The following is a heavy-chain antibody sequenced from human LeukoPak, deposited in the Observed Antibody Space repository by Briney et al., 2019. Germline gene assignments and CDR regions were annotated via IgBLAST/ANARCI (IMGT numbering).Heavy chain of an antibody. J-gene: IGHJ3*02. D-gene: IGHD5-18*01. CDR1: GFTFSSYW. Sequence: PGGSLRLSCAASGFTFSSYWMHWVRQAPGKGLVWFSRINSDGSSTSYADSVKGRFTISRDNAKNTLYLQMNSLRAEDTAVYYCARATGYSYGRDAFDIWGQGTMVTVSS. V-gene: IGHV3-74*01. CDR2: INSDGSST. CDR3: ARATGYSYGRDAFDI.